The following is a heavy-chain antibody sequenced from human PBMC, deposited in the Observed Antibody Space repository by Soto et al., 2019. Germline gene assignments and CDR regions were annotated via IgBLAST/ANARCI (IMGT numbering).Heavy chain of an antibody. CDR3: ARVEGSSYYFRHDC. CDR1: GFTFSNYY. Sequence: GGSLRLSCGASGFTFSNYYMSWIRQAPGKGLEWVSYISSTGRTIYYADSVKGRFTVSRDNAQNSLSLKLNSLRVEDTAVYYCARVEGSSYYFRHDCWGRGTLVTVSS. V-gene: IGHV3-11*01. J-gene: IGHJ4*02. CDR2: ISSTGRTI. D-gene: IGHD1-26*01.